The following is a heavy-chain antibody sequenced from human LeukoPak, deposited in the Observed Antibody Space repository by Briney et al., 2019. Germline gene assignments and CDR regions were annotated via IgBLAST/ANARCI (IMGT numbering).Heavy chain of an antibody. CDR2: IGGSGGGI. CDR3: AKDHNDFWSGYPPN. J-gene: IGHJ4*02. V-gene: IGHV3-23*01. D-gene: IGHD3-3*01. CDR1: GFTVSSNY. Sequence: GGSLRLSCAASGFTVSSNYMTWVRQAPGQGLEWVSAIGGSGGGIFYADSVKGRFTISRDNSKNTLYLQMSSLRADDTAVYYCAKDHNDFWSGYPPNWGQGTLVSVSS.